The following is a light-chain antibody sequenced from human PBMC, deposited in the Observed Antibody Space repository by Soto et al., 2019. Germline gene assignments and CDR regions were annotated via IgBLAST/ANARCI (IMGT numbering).Light chain of an antibody. V-gene: IGKV2-28*01. CDR2: FGS. CDR1: QSLLYNNTYNY. J-gene: IGKJ1*01. CDR3: MQALQSLT. Sequence: DIVMTQSPLSLPVTPGEPASIFCRSSQSLLYNNTYNYLDWYVQKPGQSPQLLIYFGSNRAPGVPDRFSGSGSGTDFTLKINRVEAEDVGTYYCMQALQSLTFGQGTMVDIK.